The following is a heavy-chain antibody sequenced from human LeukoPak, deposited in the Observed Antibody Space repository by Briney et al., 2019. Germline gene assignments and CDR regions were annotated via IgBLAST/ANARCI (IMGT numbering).Heavy chain of an antibody. CDR3: ARGVYIAAAQYGY. V-gene: IGHV4-59*01. CDR2: IYYSGTT. J-gene: IGHJ4*02. CDR1: GGSISSYY. Sequence: SETLSLTCTVSGGSISSYYWSWIRQPPGKGLEWIGYIYYSGTTNYNPSLKSRVTISVDTSKTQVSLKLSSVTAADTAVYYCARGVYIAAAQYGYWGQGTLVTVSS. D-gene: IGHD6-13*01.